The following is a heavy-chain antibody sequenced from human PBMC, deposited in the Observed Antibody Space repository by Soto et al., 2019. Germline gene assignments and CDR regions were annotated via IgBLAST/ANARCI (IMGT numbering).Heavy chain of an antibody. V-gene: IGHV3-7*01. CDR3: ARESAYCRSTSCYLYFYYYMDV. CDR2: IKQDGSEQ. D-gene: IGHD2-2*01. J-gene: IGHJ6*03. Sequence: EVQVVESGGGLVQPGGSLRLSCAASGFTFSNHWMTWVRQAPGKGLEWVSNIKQDGSEQYYVDSVKGRFTLSRDNAKNSRYLQMNSLRAEETAVYYCARESAYCRSTSCYLYFYYYMDVWGKGITVTVSS. CDR1: GFTFSNHW.